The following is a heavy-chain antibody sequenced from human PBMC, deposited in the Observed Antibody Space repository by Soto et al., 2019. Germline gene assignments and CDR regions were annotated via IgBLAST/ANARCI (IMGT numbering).Heavy chain of an antibody. CDR1: GYTFTSYD. D-gene: IGHD5-18*01. Sequence: GASVKVSCKASGYTFTSYDINWVRQATGQGLEWMGWMNPNSGNTGYAQKFQGRVTMTRNTSISTAYMELSSLRSEDTAVYYCARGPVLGIQRWLAADYYYYGMDVWGQGTTVTVSS. J-gene: IGHJ6*02. V-gene: IGHV1-8*01. CDR3: ARGPVLGIQRWLAADYYYYGMDV. CDR2: MNPNSGNT.